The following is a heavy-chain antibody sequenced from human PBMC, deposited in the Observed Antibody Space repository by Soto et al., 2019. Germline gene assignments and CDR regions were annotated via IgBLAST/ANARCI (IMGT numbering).Heavy chain of an antibody. CDR3: ARDGVLWFGEAAFDY. D-gene: IGHD3-10*01. V-gene: IGHV3-48*02. CDR1: GFTFSSYS. CDR2: ISSSSSTI. Sequence: EVQLVESGGGLVQPGGSLRLSCAASGFTFSSYSMNWVRQAPGKWLEWVSYISSSSSTIYYADSVKGRFTISRDNAKNSLYLQMNSLRDEDTAVYYCARDGVLWFGEAAFDYWGQGTLVTVSS. J-gene: IGHJ4*02.